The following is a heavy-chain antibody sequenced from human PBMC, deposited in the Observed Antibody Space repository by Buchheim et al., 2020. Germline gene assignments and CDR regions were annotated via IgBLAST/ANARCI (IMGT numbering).Heavy chain of an antibody. CDR3: ARDDSSGYFVLDC. J-gene: IGHJ4*02. V-gene: IGHV3-48*01. Sequence: EVQLVESGGGLMQPGGSLRLSCAASGFTFSTYSMNWVRQAPGKGLEWVSYISSGSSTIYYAASVKGRFTISRDNAKNSLDLQMNSLTAEDTAVYYCARDDSSGYFVLDCWGQGTL. D-gene: IGHD3-22*01. CDR1: GFTFSTYS. CDR2: ISSGSSTI.